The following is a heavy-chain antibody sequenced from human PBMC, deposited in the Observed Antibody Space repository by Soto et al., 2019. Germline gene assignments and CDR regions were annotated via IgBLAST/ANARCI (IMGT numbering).Heavy chain of an antibody. D-gene: IGHD1-26*01. V-gene: IGHV4-59*01. Sequence: SETLSLTCTISGDSSSSYYCSWIRQPPGKGLEWIGYISYSGNTNYNPSLKSRVTISIDTSKNQFSLKVTSVTAADTAVYYCAWIRGHRARRIDYWGQGARVTVSS. CDR2: ISYSGNT. CDR1: GDSSSSYY. CDR3: AWIRGHRARRIDY. J-gene: IGHJ4*02.